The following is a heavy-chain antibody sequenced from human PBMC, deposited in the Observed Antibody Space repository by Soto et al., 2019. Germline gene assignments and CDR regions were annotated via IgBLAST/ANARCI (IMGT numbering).Heavy chain of an antibody. CDR1: GYTFTSYG. V-gene: IGHV1-18*01. CDR3: AREPNYFDS. CDR2: ISAYNGNT. Sequence: QVQLVQSGAEVKKPGASVKVSCKASGYTFTSYGISWVRQAPGQGLEWMGWISAYNGNTKNAQKFQGRATMTTDTTTSTAYRELRRMRSDDTAVYYCAREPNYFDSWGQGTLVTVSS. J-gene: IGHJ4*02.